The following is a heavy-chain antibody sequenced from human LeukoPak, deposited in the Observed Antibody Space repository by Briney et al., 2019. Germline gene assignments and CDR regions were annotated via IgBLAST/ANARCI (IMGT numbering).Heavy chain of an antibody. D-gene: IGHD3-22*01. Sequence: PSQTLSLTCTVSGGSISSGSYYWSWIRQPAGKGLEWIGRIYTSGSTNYNPSLKSRVTISVDTSKNQFSLKLSSVTAADTAVYYCASPYYYESSGYYYYWGQGTLVTVSS. CDR2: IYTSGST. CDR1: GGSISSGSYY. J-gene: IGHJ4*02. V-gene: IGHV4-61*02. CDR3: ASPYYYESSGYYYY.